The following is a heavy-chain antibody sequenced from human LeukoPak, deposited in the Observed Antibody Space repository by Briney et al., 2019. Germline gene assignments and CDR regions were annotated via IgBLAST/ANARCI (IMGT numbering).Heavy chain of an antibody. J-gene: IGHJ3*02. D-gene: IGHD3-10*01. V-gene: IGHV3-64D*06. Sequence: GGSLRLSCAASGFTVSSNYMNWVRQAPGKGLEYVSAISSNGGSTYYADSVKGRFTISRDNSKNTLYLQMSSLRAEDTAVYYCVKDVMWFGELDAFDIWGQGTMVTVSS. CDR2: ISSNGGST. CDR3: VKDVMWFGELDAFDI. CDR1: GFTVSSNY.